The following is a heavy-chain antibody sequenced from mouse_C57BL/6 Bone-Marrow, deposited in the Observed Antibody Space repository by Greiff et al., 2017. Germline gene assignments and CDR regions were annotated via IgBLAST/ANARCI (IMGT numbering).Heavy chain of an antibody. CDR2: IHPNSGST. Sequence: QVQLQQPGAELVKPGASVKLSCKASGYTFTSYWMHWVTQRPGQGLEWIGMIHPNSGSTNYNEKFKSKATLTVDKSSSTAYMQLSSLTSEDAAVYYCARSGRNYFDYWGQGTTLTVSS. CDR1: GYTFTSYW. V-gene: IGHV1-64*01. J-gene: IGHJ2*01. CDR3: ARSGRNYFDY. D-gene: IGHD3-2*02.